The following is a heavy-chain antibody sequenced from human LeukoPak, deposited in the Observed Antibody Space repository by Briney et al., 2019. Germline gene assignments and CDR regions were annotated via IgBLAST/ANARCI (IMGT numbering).Heavy chain of an antibody. D-gene: IGHD2-2*01. Sequence: PGGSLRLSCAASGFTFSSYWMHWVRQAPGKGLVWVSRIKSDGSSTSYADSVKGRLTISRDNAKNTLYLQMNSQRAEDTAVYYCAKDLGYCGSTSCYFSYWGQGTLVTVAS. CDR1: GFTFSSYW. CDR2: IKSDGSST. V-gene: IGHV3-74*01. CDR3: AKDLGYCGSTSCYFSY. J-gene: IGHJ4*02.